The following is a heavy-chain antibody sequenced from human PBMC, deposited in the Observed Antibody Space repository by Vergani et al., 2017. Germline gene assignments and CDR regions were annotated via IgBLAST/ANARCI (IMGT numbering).Heavy chain of an antibody. J-gene: IGHJ6*03. CDR1: GFTFSSYA. CDR2: ISWNSGSI. CDR3: AKSGEGNYYYMDV. V-gene: IGHV3-9*01. Sequence: VQLVESGGGVVQPGRSLRLSCAASGFTFSSYAMHWVRQAPGKGLEWVSGISWNSGSIGYADSVKGRFTISRDNAKNSLYLQMNSLRAEDTALYYCAKSGEGNYYYMDVWGKGTTVTVSS. D-gene: IGHD1-26*01.